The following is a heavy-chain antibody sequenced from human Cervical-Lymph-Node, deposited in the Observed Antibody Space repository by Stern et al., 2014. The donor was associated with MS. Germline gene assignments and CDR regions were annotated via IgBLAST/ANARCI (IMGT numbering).Heavy chain of an antibody. J-gene: IGHJ4*02. CDR3: AKLEGGPVTGALPN. CDR1: GYDFNRFA. D-gene: IGHD2-21*02. Sequence: VQLVESGSELKKPGASVKVSCKTSGYDFNRFAINWVRQVPGKGPEWEGWINTNTGNPTYGPGYTGRFVFSLDTSVNTAYLQISSLKADDTGIYYCAKLEGGPVTGALPNWGQGTLVTVSS. V-gene: IGHV7-4-1*01. CDR2: INTNTGNP.